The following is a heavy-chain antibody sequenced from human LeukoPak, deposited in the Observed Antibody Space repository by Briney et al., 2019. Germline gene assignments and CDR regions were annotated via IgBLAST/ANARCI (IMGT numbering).Heavy chain of an antibody. J-gene: IGHJ6*02. V-gene: IGHV3-48*01. Sequence: GGSLRLSCAASGFTFSSYSMNWVRQAPGKGLEWVSYISSSSNTIYYADSVKGRFTISRDNAKNSLYLQMNSLRAEDTAVYYCARDRRWYDGMDVWGQGTTVTVSS. CDR3: ARDRRWYDGMDV. CDR1: GFTFSSYS. CDR2: ISSSSNTI. D-gene: IGHD2-15*01.